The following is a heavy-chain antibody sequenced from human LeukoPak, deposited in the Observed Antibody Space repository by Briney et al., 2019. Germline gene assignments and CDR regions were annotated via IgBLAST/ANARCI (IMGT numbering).Heavy chain of an antibody. Sequence: GRSLRLSCAASGFTFDDYAMHWVRQAPGKGLEWVSGISWNSGSIGYADSVKGRFTISRDNTKNSLYLQMNSLRAEDTALYYCAKDMYYYDSSGYYEDWGQGTLVTVSS. CDR2: ISWNSGSI. CDR3: AKDMYYYDSSGYYED. CDR1: GFTFDDYA. J-gene: IGHJ4*02. D-gene: IGHD3-22*01. V-gene: IGHV3-9*01.